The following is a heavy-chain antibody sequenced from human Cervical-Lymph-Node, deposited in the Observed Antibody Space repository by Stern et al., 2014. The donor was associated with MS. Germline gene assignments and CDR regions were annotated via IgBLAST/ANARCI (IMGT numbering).Heavy chain of an antibody. CDR3: ARGRGGNYRYYFDY. CDR2: ISSGGSYI. D-gene: IGHD4-23*01. CDR1: GFTFSSYS. Sequence: EVQLVESGGGLVTPGGSLRLSCAASGFTFSSYSMNWVRQAPGQGLAWVASISSGGSYIYYADSLKGRFTISRDNAKNSLYLQMNSLRAEDTAVYYCARGRGGNYRYYFDYWGQGTLVTVSS. J-gene: IGHJ4*02. V-gene: IGHV3-21*01.